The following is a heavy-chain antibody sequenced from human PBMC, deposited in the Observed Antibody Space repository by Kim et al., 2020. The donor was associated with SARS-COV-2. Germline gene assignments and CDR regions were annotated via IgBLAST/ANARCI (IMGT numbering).Heavy chain of an antibody. J-gene: IGHJ5*02. Sequence: GGSLRLSCAASGFTFSSYWMSWVRQAPGKGLEWVANLNQDGSAKFYVDPVKGRFTISRDNAKNSVFLQMNSLRAEDTAVYYCVRGIPSAWGQGTLGT. D-gene: IGHD2-21*01. CDR3: VRGIPSA. CDR1: GFTFSSYW. V-gene: IGHV3-7*03. CDR2: LNQDGSAK.